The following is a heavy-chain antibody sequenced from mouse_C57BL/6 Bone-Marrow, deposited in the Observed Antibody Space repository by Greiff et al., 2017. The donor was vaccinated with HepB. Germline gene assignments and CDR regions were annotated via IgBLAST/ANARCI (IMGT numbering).Heavy chain of an antibody. CDR1: GYTFTSHW. CDR3: ARDYGNPYYYAMDY. CDR2: IFPGSGST. J-gene: IGHJ4*01. V-gene: IGHV1-56*01. D-gene: IGHD2-1*01. Sequence: VKLMESGPELVRPGASVKISCKAPGYTFTSHWMQWVRQRPGQGLEWIGEIFPGSGSTYYNEKFKGKATLTVDTSSSTAYMQLSSLTSEDSAVYFCARDYGNPYYYAMDYWGQGTSVTVSS.